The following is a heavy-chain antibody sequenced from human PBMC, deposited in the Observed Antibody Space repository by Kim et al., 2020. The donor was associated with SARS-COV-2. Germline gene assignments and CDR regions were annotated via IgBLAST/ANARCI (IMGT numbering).Heavy chain of an antibody. J-gene: IGHJ3*02. CDR1: GFTFSSYS. CDR3: ARGPRLPYYYDSSGYYFDAFDI. CDR2: ISSSSSYI. Sequence: GGSLRLSCAASGFTFSSYSMNWVRQAPGKGLEWVSSISSSSSYIYYADSVKGRFTISRDNAKNSLYLQMNSLRAEDTAVYYCARGPRLPYYYDSSGYYFDAFDIWGQGTMVTVSS. D-gene: IGHD3-22*01. V-gene: IGHV3-21*01.